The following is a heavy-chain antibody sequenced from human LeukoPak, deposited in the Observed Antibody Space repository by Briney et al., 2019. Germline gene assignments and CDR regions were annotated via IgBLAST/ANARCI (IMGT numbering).Heavy chain of an antibody. J-gene: IGHJ4*02. CDR2: ISSSGSTI. CDR1: GFTFSSYE. D-gene: IGHD3-22*01. CDR3: ARDYYDSSGYGPPYFDY. Sequence: GSLRLSCAASGFTFSSYEMNWVRQAPGKGLEWVSYISSSGSTIYYADSVKGRFTISRDNAKNSLYLQMNSLRAEDTAVYYCARDYYDSSGYGPPYFDYWGQGTLVTVSS. V-gene: IGHV3-48*03.